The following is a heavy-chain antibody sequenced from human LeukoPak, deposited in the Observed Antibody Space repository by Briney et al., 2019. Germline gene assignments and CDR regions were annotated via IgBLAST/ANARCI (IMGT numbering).Heavy chain of an antibody. CDR1: GGSISSSSYY. D-gene: IGHD3-22*01. CDR3: ARDSYRHYYDSRGWFDP. V-gene: IGHV4-39*07. Sequence: PSETLSLTCTVSGGSISSSSYYWGWIRQPPGKGLEWIGSIYYSGSTYYNPSLKSRVTISVDTSKNQFSLKLSSVTAADTAVYYCARDSYRHYYDSRGWFDPWGQGTLVTVSS. J-gene: IGHJ5*02. CDR2: IYYSGST.